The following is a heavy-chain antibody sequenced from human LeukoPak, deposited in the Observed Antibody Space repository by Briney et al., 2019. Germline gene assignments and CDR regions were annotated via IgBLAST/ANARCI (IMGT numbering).Heavy chain of an antibody. Sequence: PSETLSLTCIVSGGSISTYYWSWIRQPPGKGLEWIGYIYDSGSTNYNPSLKSRVTISEDTSKNQFSLKLSSVTAADTAVYYCARWEGGSYYDFDYWGQGTLVTVSS. CDR3: ARWEGGSYYDFDY. CDR2: IYDSGST. CDR1: GGSISTYY. D-gene: IGHD1-26*01. J-gene: IGHJ4*02. V-gene: IGHV4-59*12.